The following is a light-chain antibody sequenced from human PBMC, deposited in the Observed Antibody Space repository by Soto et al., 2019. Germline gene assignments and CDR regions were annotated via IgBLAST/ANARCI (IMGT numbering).Light chain of an antibody. J-gene: IGKJ3*01. Sequence: DIQLTQSPSFLSASVGDRVTITCRASQGISTFLAWYQQRPGKAPKLLIYAASTLQSGVPSRFSGSGSGTEFTLTISSLQPEDVETYYCQQVISYPPGFGPGTKVYIK. V-gene: IGKV1-9*01. CDR2: AAS. CDR1: QGISTF. CDR3: QQVISYPPG.